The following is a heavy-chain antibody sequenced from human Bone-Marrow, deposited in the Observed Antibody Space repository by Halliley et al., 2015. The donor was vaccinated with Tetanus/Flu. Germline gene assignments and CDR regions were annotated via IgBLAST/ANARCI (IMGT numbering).Heavy chain of an antibody. V-gene: IGHV3-11*05. J-gene: IGHJ6*02. CDR2: ISPYSNYI. CDR3: AREEKQRLITFYGLDV. Sequence: SSISPYSNYINSAASVRGRFTISRDNAESSLHLQLNSLRVEDTAVYYCAREEKQRLITFYGLDVWGRGTTVTVSS. D-gene: IGHD3-16*01.